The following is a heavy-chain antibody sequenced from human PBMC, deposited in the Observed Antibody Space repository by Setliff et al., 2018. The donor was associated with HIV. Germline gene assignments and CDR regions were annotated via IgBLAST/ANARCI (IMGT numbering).Heavy chain of an antibody. Sequence: KTSETLSLTCTVSGGSISSYYWSWIRQPPGKGLEWIGYIYYSGSSKNTPSLKSRVTISVDTPKNEFSLKLSSMTAADTAVYYCARGIAVAGPYFDYGGQGTLVTVSS. CDR3: ARGIAVAGPYFDY. V-gene: IGHV4-59*01. J-gene: IGHJ4*02. CDR1: GGSISSYY. D-gene: IGHD6-19*01. CDR2: IYYSGSS.